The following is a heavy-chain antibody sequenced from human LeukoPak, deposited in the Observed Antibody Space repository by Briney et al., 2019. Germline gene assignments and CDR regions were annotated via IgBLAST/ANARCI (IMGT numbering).Heavy chain of an antibody. CDR2: XXXXXXXT. CDR3: ARAKTKVVVATVYYYYGMDV. J-gene: IGHJ6*02. CDR1: GYTFSSDD. Sequence: ASVKVSCKASGYTFSSDDINWVRQATGQGLDXXXXXXXXXXXTGYEQKSQGRVTMTRNTSISTAYMELSSLRSDDTAVYYCARAKTKVVVATVYYYYGMDVWGQGTTVTVSS. D-gene: IGHD2-15*01. V-gene: IGHV1-8*01.